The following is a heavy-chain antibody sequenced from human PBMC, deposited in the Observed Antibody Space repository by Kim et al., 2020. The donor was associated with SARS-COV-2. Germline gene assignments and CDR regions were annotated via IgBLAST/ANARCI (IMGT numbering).Heavy chain of an antibody. D-gene: IGHD4-17*01. J-gene: IGHJ6*02. V-gene: IGHV4-39*01. CDR1: GGSISSSSYY. CDR3: ASLATGTIGDAYYYYYGIDT. CDR2: IYYSGST. Sequence: SETLSLTCTVSGGSISSSSYYWGWIRQPPGKGLEWIGCIYYSGSTYYNPSLKSRVTISVDTSKNQFSLKLSSVTAADTAVYYCASLATGTIGDAYYYYYGIDTWGHRATVSVSS.